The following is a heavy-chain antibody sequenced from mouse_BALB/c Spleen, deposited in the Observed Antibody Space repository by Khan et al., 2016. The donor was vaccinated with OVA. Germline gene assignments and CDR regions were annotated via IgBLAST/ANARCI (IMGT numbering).Heavy chain of an antibody. CDR3: ARKNGSDFDY. Sequence: EVQLLETGPELVKPGASVKISCKASGYSFTGYFMNWVMQSHGKSLEWIGRINPHIGETLYNQKFKGKATLTVDESSSTAHMELRSLASEDSAVYYCARKNGSDFDYWGQGTTLTVSS. V-gene: IGHV1-20*02. J-gene: IGHJ2*01. D-gene: IGHD1-1*01. CDR1: GYSFTGYF. CDR2: INPHIGET.